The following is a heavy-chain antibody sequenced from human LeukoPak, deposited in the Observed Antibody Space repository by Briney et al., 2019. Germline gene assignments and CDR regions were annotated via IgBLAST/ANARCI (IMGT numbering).Heavy chain of an antibody. D-gene: IGHD3-10*01. CDR1: GFTFSSYS. CDR3: ARDPGGGVRGVIIHPPFDY. V-gene: IGHV3-21*01. Sequence: GGSLRLSCAASGFTFSSYSMNWVRQAPGKGLEWVSSISSSSSYIYYADSVKGRFTISRDNAKNSLYLQMSSLRAEDTAAYYCARDPGGGVRGVIIHPPFDYWGQGTLVTVSS. CDR2: ISSSSSYI. J-gene: IGHJ4*02.